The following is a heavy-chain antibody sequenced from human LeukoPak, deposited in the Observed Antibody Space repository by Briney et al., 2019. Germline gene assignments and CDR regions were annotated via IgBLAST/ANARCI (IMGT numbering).Heavy chain of an antibody. Sequence: GASVKVSCKASGYTFTGYYMHWVRQAPGQGLEWMGWINPNSGGTNYAQKFQGWVTMTRDTSTSTAYMELSRLRSDDTAVYYCAKDRPDYGDYLRGALDYWGQGTLVTVSS. CDR2: INPNSGGT. V-gene: IGHV1-2*04. CDR1: GYTFTGYY. CDR3: AKDRPDYGDYLRGALDY. D-gene: IGHD4-17*01. J-gene: IGHJ4*02.